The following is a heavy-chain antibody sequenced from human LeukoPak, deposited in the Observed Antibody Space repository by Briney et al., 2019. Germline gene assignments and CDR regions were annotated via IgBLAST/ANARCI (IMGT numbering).Heavy chain of an antibody. CDR1: GYSFTRKW. Sequence: GESLKISCKGSGYSFTRKWIGWVRQMPGKGLEWMAFIFPGDSDTRYSPSFQGQVTISADKFISTVYLQWSSLKASDTAMYYCATTTDSSGWYRGFDPWGQGTLVTVSS. D-gene: IGHD6-19*01. CDR3: ATTTDSSGWYRGFDP. CDR2: IFPGDSDT. V-gene: IGHV5-51*01. J-gene: IGHJ5*02.